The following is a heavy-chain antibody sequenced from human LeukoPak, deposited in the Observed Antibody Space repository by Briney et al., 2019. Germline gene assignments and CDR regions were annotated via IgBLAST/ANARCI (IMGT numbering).Heavy chain of an antibody. J-gene: IGHJ5*02. CDR1: GFTFSTYS. Sequence: GGSLRLSCAASGFTFSTYSMHWVRQPPGKGLEYVSAISTNGDTTYYANSVKGRSTISRDNSINTLFLQMRSLRTEDMAVYYCARGFYVSGTWGPNWFDPWGQGTLVTVSS. CDR2: ISTNGDTT. CDR3: ARGFYVSGTWGPNWFDP. D-gene: IGHD3-10*01. V-gene: IGHV3-64*01.